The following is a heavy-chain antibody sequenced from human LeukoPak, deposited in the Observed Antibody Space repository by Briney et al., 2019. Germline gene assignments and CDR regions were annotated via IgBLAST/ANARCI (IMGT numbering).Heavy chain of an antibody. J-gene: IGHJ4*02. Sequence: GGSPRLSCAASGFTFSSYGMHWVRQAPGKGLEWVAFIRYDGSNKYYADSVKGRFTISRDNSKNTLYLQMNSLRAEDTAVYYCAKDRYPMVRGVISPYFDYWGQGTLVTVSS. V-gene: IGHV3-30*02. CDR2: IRYDGSNK. CDR1: GFTFSSYG. CDR3: AKDRYPMVRGVISPYFDY. D-gene: IGHD3-10*01.